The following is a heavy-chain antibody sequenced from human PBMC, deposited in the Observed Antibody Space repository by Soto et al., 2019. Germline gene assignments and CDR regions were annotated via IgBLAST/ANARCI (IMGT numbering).Heavy chain of an antibody. Sequence: GGSLRLSCAASGFTFSSFDMHWVRQAPGKGLEYISAINSNGGITYYANSVKGRFTISRDNSKNTLYLQMDSLRAEDTAMYYCAKGLSVIQEWIIDGHWGQGTQVTVSS. D-gene: IGHD5-18*01. J-gene: IGHJ4*02. CDR1: GFTFSSFD. V-gene: IGHV3-64*01. CDR2: INSNGGIT. CDR3: AKGLSVIQEWIIDGH.